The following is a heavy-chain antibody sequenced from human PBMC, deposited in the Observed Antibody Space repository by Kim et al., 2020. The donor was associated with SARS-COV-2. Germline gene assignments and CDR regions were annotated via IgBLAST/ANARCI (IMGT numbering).Heavy chain of an antibody. J-gene: IGHJ4*02. D-gene: IGHD2-8*01. CDR3: AKDMYSRWGGIDY. Sequence: YADTVKDRFTISRDNSKNSLFLQMNSLRTEDTAFYYCAKDMYSRWGGIDYWGQGTLVTVSS. V-gene: IGHV3-43*01.